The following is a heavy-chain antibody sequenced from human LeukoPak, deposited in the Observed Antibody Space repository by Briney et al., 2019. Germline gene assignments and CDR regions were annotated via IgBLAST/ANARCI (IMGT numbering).Heavy chain of an antibody. V-gene: IGHV1-8*01. J-gene: IGHJ5*02. D-gene: IGHD1-1*01. CDR1: GYTFTSYD. CDR3: ARSKIGSLGNWFDL. CDR2: MNPNSGYT. Sequence: GASVKVSCKASGYTFTSYDINWVRQATGQGLEWMGWMNPNSGYTGYAQKFQARVTMARNTSINTAYMELSSLRSEDTAVYYCARSKIGSLGNWFDLWGQGTLVTVSS.